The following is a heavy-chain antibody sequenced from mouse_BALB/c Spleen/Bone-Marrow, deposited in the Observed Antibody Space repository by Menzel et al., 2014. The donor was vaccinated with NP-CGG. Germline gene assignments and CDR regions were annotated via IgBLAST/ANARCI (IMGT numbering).Heavy chain of an antibody. CDR1: GYTFTSYW. J-gene: IGHJ1*01. CDR3: ARSTTVVVRYWYFDV. V-gene: IGHV1S81*02. Sequence: VKLMESGAELVKPGASVKLSCKASGYTFTSYWMHWVKRRPGQGLEWIGEIDPSNGRTNYNEKFKNKATLTVDKSSSTAYMQLSSLTSEDSAVYYCARSTTVVVRYWYFDVWGAGTTVTVSS. D-gene: IGHD1-1*01. CDR2: IDPSNGRT.